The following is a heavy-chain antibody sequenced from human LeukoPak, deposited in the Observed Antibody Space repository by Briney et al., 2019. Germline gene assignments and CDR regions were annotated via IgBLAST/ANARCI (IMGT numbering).Heavy chain of an antibody. CDR2: IYWDDDK. CDR3: ARNIPPPQEVVPALNWFDP. Sequence: SGPTLVKPTQTITLTCTFSGFSLSTSGVGVGWIRQPPGKALEWLALIYWDDDKRYSPSLKSRLTITKDTSKNQVVLTMTNMDPVDTATYYCARNIPPPQEVVPALNWFDPWGQGTLVTVSS. D-gene: IGHD2-2*01. CDR1: GFSLSTSGVG. J-gene: IGHJ5*02. V-gene: IGHV2-5*02.